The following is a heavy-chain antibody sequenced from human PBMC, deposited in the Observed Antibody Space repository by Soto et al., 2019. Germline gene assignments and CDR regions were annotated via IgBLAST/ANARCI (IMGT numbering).Heavy chain of an antibody. CDR2: ISDSGST. CDR3: ARDPGGHYCTSTSCLYFFDH. Sequence: EVQLLEFGGALVQPGWSLRLSCAASGFTFSNHAMNWVRQAPGKGLEWVSTISDSGSTYYADSVKGRFTISRDNSKNTLYLQMNSLRAEDTAVYYCARDPGGHYCTSTSCLYFFDHWGQGTLVIVSS. CDR1: GFTFSNHA. D-gene: IGHD2-2*01. J-gene: IGHJ4*02. V-gene: IGHV3-23*01.